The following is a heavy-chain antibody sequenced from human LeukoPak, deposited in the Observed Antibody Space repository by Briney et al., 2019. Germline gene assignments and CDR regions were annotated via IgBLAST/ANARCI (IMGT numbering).Heavy chain of an antibody. CDR1: GFTFSSYW. CDR3: AREHRQYGDYY. V-gene: IGHV3-7*01. D-gene: IGHD3-10*01. Sequence: GGSLRLSCAASGFTFSSYWMSWVRQAPARGLEWVANLKQDGSEKYYVDSLKGRFTISRDNAKSSLYLQMNSLRAEDTAVFYCAREHRQYGDYYWGQGTLVTVSA. J-gene: IGHJ4*02. CDR2: LKQDGSEK.